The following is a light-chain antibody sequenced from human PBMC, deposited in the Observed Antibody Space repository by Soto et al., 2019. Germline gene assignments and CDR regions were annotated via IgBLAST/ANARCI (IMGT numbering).Light chain of an antibody. CDR1: QSISSW. Sequence: DIQMTQYPSILSASVGDRVTITCRASQSISSWLAWYQQKPGKAPNLLIHKASHLESGVPSRFSGSASGTEFTLTISSLQPGDYATYYCQHYNSYPWKLGQGTKVDLK. V-gene: IGKV1-5*03. CDR2: KAS. CDR3: QHYNSYPWK. J-gene: IGKJ1*01.